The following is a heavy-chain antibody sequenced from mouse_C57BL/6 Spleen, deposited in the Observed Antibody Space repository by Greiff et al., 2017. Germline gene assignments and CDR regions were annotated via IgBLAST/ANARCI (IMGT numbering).Heavy chain of an antibody. Sequence: DVKLQESGGGLVQPGGSMKLSCVASGFTFSNYWMNWVRQSPEKGLEWVAQIRLKSDNYATHYAESVKGRFTISRDDSKSSVYLQMNNLRAEDTGIYYCTGGIYYGNYAMDYWGQGTSVTVSS. CDR3: TGGIYYGNYAMDY. V-gene: IGHV6-3*01. CDR2: IRLKSDNYAT. D-gene: IGHD2-1*01. CDR1: GFTFSNYW. J-gene: IGHJ4*01.